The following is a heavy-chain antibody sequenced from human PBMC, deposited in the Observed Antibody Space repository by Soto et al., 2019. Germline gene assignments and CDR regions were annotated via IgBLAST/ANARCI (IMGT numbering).Heavy chain of an antibody. CDR3: VRGVLS. J-gene: IGHJ1*01. CDR2: THHSGST. Sequence: LSLTCTVSGGAMSGGGSYWTWIRQHPGKGLEWIGNTHHSGSTFYNPSLKSRVSISVDTSKNQFSLELSSVTAADMAVYFCVRGVLSWGQGTLVTVSS. CDR1: GGAMSGGGSY. V-gene: IGHV4-31*03. D-gene: IGHD3-10*01.